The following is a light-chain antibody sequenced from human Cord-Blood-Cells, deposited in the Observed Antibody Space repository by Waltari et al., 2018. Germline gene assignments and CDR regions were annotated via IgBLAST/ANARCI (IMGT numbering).Light chain of an antibody. J-gene: IGKJ2*01. V-gene: IGKV1-33*01. CDR2: DAS. Sequence: DIQMTQSPSSLSASVGDRVTITCQESQDISNYLTWYQQKPGKAPKLLIYDASNLESGVPSRFSGSGSGTDFTFTISSLQPEDIATYYCQQYDNLYTFGQGTKLEIK. CDR1: QDISNY. CDR3: QQYDNLYT.